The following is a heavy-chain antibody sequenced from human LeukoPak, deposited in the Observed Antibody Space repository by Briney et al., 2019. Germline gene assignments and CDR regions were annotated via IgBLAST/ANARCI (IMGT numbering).Heavy chain of an antibody. CDR3: ARLTGLVVPAAIRAGWYYYMDV. J-gene: IGHJ6*03. CDR1: GGSFSGYY. Sequence: PSETLSLTCAVYGGSFSGYYWSWIRQPPGKGLEWIGEINHSGSTNYNPSLKSRVTISVDTSKNQFSLKLSSVTAADTAVYYCARLTGLVVPAAIRAGWYYYMDVWGKGTTVTVSS. D-gene: IGHD2-2*02. CDR2: INHSGST. V-gene: IGHV4-34*01.